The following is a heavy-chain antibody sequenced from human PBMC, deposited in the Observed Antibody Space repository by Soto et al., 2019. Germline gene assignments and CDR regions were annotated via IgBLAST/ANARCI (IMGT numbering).Heavy chain of an antibody. J-gene: IGHJ4*02. CDR3: AKDPEWELPKYYFDY. D-gene: IGHD1-26*01. CDR2: VYHTGRT. V-gene: IGHV4-61*01. CDR1: GGSFKSGSYS. Sequence: SETLSLTCTVSGGSFKSGSYSWSWIRQPPGKGLEWIGYVYHTGRTSYNPSLKSRVSISMDTSKNQFSLNLDSVTAADTAVYYCAKDPEWELPKYYFDYWGQGTLVTVSS.